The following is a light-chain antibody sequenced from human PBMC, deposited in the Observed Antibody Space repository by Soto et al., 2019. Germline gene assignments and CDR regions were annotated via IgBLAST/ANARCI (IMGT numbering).Light chain of an antibody. J-gene: IGKJ2*01. Sequence: DIVMTQSPDSLAVSLGERATINRKSSQSVLYSSNNKNYLAWYQQKPGQPPKLLIYWASIRESGVPDRFSGSGSGTDFTLTISSLQAEDVAVYYCQQYYTTLMYTFGQGTKLEIK. CDR3: QQYYTTLMYT. V-gene: IGKV4-1*01. CDR1: QSVLYSSNNKNY. CDR2: WAS.